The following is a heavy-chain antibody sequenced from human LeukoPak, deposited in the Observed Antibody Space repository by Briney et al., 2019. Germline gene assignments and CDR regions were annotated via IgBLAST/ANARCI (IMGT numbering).Heavy chain of an antibody. CDR2: ISYDGSNK. J-gene: IGHJ4*02. Sequence: PGRSLRLSCAASGFTFSSYGMHWVRQAPGKGLEWVAVISYDGSNKYYADSEKGRFTISRDNSKNTLYLQMNSLRAEDTAVYYCAKANTVTKRYFDYWGQGTLVTVSS. D-gene: IGHD4-17*01. CDR3: AKANTVTKRYFDY. V-gene: IGHV3-30*18. CDR1: GFTFSSYG.